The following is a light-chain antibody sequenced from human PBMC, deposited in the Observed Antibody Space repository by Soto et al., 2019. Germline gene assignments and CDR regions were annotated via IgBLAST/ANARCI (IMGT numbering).Light chain of an antibody. CDR2: AAS. J-gene: IGKJ1*01. Sequence: IQLTQSPSSLSASVGDRVTITCRASQGISSYLAWYQQKPGKAPKLLIYAASTLQSGVPSRFSGSGSGTDFTLTISSRQPEDFATYYCQPLNSYPRTFGQGTKVEIK. CDR1: QGISSY. CDR3: QPLNSYPRT. V-gene: IGKV1-9*01.